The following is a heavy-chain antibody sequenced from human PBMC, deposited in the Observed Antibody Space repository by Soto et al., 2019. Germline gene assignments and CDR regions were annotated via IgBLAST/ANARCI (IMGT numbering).Heavy chain of an antibody. CDR1: VFTCSSYA. CDR2: ISYDGSNK. CDR3: ASLVVVIPNNWFDP. J-gene: IGHJ5*02. V-gene: IGHV3-30-3*01. D-gene: IGHD3-22*01. Sequence: GWSLRLSCSASVFTCSSYAMHWVRQAPGKGLEWVAVISYDGSNKYYADSVKGRFTISRDNSKNTLYLQMNSLRAEDTAVYYCASLVVVIPNNWFDPGGQGTLVTVSS.